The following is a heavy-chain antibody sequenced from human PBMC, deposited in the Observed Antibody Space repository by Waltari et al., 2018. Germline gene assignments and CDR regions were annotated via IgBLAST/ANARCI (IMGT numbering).Heavy chain of an antibody. CDR2: IKGDGSRT. D-gene: IGHD3-9*01. CDR3: ARGHLTGYCNDY. CDR1: GFTFSSYW. J-gene: IGHJ4*02. Sequence: EVQLVESGGGLVQPGGSLRLSCAASGFTFSSYWMHWVRQAPGKGLVWVSRIKGDGSRTYYADSVKCRFTISRDNAKNTLYLQMNSLSAEDTAIYYCARGHLTGYCNDYWGQGTLVTVSS. V-gene: IGHV3-74*01.